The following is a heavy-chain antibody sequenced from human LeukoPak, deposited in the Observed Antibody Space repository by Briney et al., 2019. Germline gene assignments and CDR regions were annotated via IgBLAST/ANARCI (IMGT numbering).Heavy chain of an antibody. Sequence: GGSLRLSCAASGFSFTYYAMNWVRQAPGKGLEWISYISSSSAIYYSDSLKGRSTISRDNAKNSLYLQMNSLRDEDTAVYYCVRDHYYSFDYWGQGTLVTVSS. V-gene: IGHV3-48*02. J-gene: IGHJ4*02. CDR2: ISSSSAI. CDR3: VRDHYYSFDY. CDR1: GFSFTYYA. D-gene: IGHD2/OR15-2a*01.